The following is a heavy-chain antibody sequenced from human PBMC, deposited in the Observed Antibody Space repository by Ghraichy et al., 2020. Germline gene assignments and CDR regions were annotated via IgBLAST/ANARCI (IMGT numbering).Heavy chain of an antibody. CDR3: ARTYRGAYYYYYMDV. CDR1: GYTFTSYD. CDR2: MNPNSGNT. Sequence: ASVKVSCKASGYTFTSYDINWVRQATGQGLEWMGWMNPNSGNTGYAQKFQGRVTMTRNTSISTAYMELSSLRSEDTAVYYCARTYRGAYYYYYMDVWGKGTTVTVSS. J-gene: IGHJ6*03. D-gene: IGHD1-26*01. V-gene: IGHV1-8*01.